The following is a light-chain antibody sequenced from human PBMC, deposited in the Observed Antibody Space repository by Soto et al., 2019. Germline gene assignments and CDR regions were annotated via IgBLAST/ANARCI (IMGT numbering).Light chain of an antibody. CDR1: QSLLHSDGSTY. J-gene: IGKJ2*01. Sequence: DIVLTQTPLSSAVTLGQPASISCRSSQSLLHSDGSTYLSWLHQRPGQPPRLLIYKISNRLSGVTDRFSGSGAGTDFTLKISRVEAEDVGVYYCMQATQFPPYTFGQETKLEIE. V-gene: IGKV2-24*01. CDR3: MQATQFPPYT. CDR2: KIS.